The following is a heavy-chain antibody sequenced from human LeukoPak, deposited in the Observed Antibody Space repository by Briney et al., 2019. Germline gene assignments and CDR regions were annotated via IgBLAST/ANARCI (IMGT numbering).Heavy chain of an antibody. V-gene: IGHV3-21*01. Sequence: KTGGSLRLSCAASGFTFSSYSMNWVRQAPGKGLEWVSSISSSSSYIYYADSVKGRFTISRDNAKNSLYLQMNSLRAEDTAVYYCARVVVGAKRTTDYWGQGTLVTVSS. D-gene: IGHD1-26*01. CDR3: ARVVVGAKRTTDY. CDR2: ISSSSSYI. J-gene: IGHJ4*02. CDR1: GFTFSSYS.